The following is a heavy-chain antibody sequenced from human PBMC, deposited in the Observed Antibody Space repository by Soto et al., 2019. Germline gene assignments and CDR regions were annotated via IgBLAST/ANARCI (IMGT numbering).Heavy chain of an antibody. V-gene: IGHV4-34*01. CDR1: GGSFSGYY. CDR2: INHSGST. CDR3: ARTRFLATYYYSYYGMDV. D-gene: IGHD1-26*01. J-gene: IGHJ6*02. Sequence: QVQLQQWGAGLLKPSETLSLTCAVYGGSFSGYYWSWIRQPPGKGLEWIGEINHSGSTNYNPSLKSRVTISVDTSKNQFSLKLSSVTAADTAVYYCARTRFLATYYYSYYGMDVWGQGTTVTVSS.